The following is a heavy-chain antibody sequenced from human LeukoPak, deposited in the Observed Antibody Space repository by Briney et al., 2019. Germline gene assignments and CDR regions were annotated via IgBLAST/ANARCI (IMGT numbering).Heavy chain of an antibody. CDR3: ARGGPMIVVVA. Sequence: GGSLRLSCAASGFTFSSYAMSWVRQAPGKGLEWVSAISGSGGSTYYADSVKGRFTISRDNAKNSLYLQMNSLRAEDTAVYYCARGGPMIVVVAWGQGTLVTVSS. D-gene: IGHD3-22*01. CDR1: GFTFSSYA. J-gene: IGHJ5*02. CDR2: ISGSGGST. V-gene: IGHV3-23*01.